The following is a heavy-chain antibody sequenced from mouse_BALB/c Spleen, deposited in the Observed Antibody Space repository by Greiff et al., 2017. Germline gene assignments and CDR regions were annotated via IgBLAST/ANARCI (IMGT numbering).Heavy chain of an antibody. Sequence: ESGPGILQPSHTLSLTCSSSGFSLSTSGMGVSWTRPPSGKGLVWLAHIYWDDDKRYHPSLKSRLTISKDTSRNQVFLKITSVDTADPATCDCAGGGYRYVDYWGQGTALTVSS. CDR1: GFSLSTSGMG. CDR2: IYWDDDK. V-gene: IGHV8-12*01. J-gene: IGHJ2*01. D-gene: IGHD2-14*01. CDR3: AGGGYRYVDY.